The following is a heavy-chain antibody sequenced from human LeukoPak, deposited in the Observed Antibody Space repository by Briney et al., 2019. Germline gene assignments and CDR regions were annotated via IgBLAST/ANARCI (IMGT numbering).Heavy chain of an antibody. CDR1: GFTFSSYG. CDR2: ISGSGGST. J-gene: IGHJ4*02. CDR3: ASIRGNSGSYRVDY. V-gene: IGHV3-23*01. D-gene: IGHD1-26*01. Sequence: GGTLRLSCAASGFTFSSYGMSWVRQAPGKGLEWVSAISGSGGSTYYADSVKGRFTISRDNAKNSLYLQMNSLRAEDTAVYYCASIRGNSGSYRVDYWGQGTLVTVSS.